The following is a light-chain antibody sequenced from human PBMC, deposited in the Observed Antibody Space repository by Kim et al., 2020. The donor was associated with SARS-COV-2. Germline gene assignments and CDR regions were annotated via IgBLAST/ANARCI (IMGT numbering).Light chain of an antibody. J-gene: IGKJ2*01. CDR1: QSITMS. CDR2: SIS. Sequence: SASIGDRVNITCRTSQSITMSLNWYQHQPGKAPALLIYSISTLQSCVPSRFSGSGSGTDFTLTISSLQPEDFATYYCQQSHNLPFTFGQGTKLEI. V-gene: IGKV1-39*01. CDR3: QQSHNLPFT.